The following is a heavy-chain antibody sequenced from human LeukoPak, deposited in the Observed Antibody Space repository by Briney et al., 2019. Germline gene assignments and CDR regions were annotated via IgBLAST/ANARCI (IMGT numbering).Heavy chain of an antibody. CDR3: ARGRGVDY. Sequence: ASVKVSCKASGYTFTGYYMHWVRQAPGQGLEWMGWINPNTGGTKYAQNFQGRVTMTRDMSISTAYMELSSLRSEDTAVYYCARGRGVDYWGQGTLVTVSS. J-gene: IGHJ4*02. V-gene: IGHV1-2*02. CDR1: GYTFTGYY. CDR2: INPNTGGT. D-gene: IGHD3-10*01.